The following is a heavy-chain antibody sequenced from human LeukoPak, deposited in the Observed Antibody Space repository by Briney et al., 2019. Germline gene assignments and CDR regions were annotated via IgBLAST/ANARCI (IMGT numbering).Heavy chain of an antibody. J-gene: IGHJ4*02. Sequence: GGSLRPSCAASGFTFANFAMSWVRQAPGKGLEWVSDISVRGGIKNYADSVKGRFTISRDNSNNTLYLQMNSLRAEDTAVYFCAKKRTTTVTTLDYWGQGPLVTVSS. CDR1: GFTFANFA. CDR2: ISVRGGIK. D-gene: IGHD4-17*01. CDR3: AKKRTTTVTTLDY. V-gene: IGHV3-23*01.